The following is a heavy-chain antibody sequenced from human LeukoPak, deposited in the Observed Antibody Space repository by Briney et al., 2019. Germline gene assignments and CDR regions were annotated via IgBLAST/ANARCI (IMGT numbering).Heavy chain of an antibody. CDR3: ARESYSSSSHFDY. CDR2: ISGSGSTK. V-gene: IGHV3-48*03. J-gene: IGHJ4*02. Sequence: GGSLRLSCAASGFTFSSYAMSWVRQAPGKGLEWVSLISGSGSTKSYADSLKGRFTISRDNAKNSLYLQISSLRAEDTAVYYCARESYSSSSHFDYWGQGTLVTVSS. CDR1: GFTFSSYA. D-gene: IGHD6-6*01.